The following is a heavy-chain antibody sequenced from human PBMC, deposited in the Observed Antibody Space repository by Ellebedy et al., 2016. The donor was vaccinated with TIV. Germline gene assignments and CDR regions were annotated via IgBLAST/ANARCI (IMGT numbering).Heavy chain of an antibody. Sequence: PGGSLRLSCAASGFSLSSFWMSWVRQAPGTGLEWVANINQDGSEKYYVDSVKGRFTISRDNAKNTLYLQMNSLRAEDTAVYYCARDDDPNSGYDPYYYFDLWGRGTLVTVSS. D-gene: IGHD5-12*01. J-gene: IGHJ2*01. CDR1: GFSLSSFW. CDR2: INQDGSEK. V-gene: IGHV3-7*01. CDR3: ARDDDPNSGYDPYYYFDL.